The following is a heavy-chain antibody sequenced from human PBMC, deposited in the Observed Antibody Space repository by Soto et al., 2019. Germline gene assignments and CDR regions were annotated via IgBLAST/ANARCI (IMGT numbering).Heavy chain of an antibody. D-gene: IGHD5-12*01. J-gene: IGHJ4*02. CDR2: ILSVGSNK. Sequence: GGSMSLSCAASGFTFSSFGMHWVRPAPGKGREWVAVILSVGSNKYYADSVKGRFTITRDNSKNTLYLQMNSLRAEDTAVYYCAKSGWLQTYYFDYWGQGTLVTVSS. V-gene: IGHV3-30*18. CDR3: AKSGWLQTYYFDY. CDR1: GFTFSSFG.